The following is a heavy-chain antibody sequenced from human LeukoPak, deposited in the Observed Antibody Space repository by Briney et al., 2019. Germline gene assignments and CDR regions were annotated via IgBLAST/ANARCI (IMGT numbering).Heavy chain of an antibody. CDR1: GFTFSSYA. D-gene: IGHD3-22*01. CDR3: AKQLFSGYYFDY. Sequence: ARGSLRLSCAASGFTFSSYAMSWVRQARGKGLEWVSTITGNGESTYYADSVKGRFSSSRDNSKNTLHLQMNSLRAEDTAIYSCAKQLFSGYYFDYWGQGTLVTVSS. CDR2: ITGNGEST. V-gene: IGHV3-23*01. J-gene: IGHJ4*02.